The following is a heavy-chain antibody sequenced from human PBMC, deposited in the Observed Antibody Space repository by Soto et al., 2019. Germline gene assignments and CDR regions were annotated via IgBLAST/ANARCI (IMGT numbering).Heavy chain of an antibody. Sequence: ASVKVSCKASGYTFTSYGISWVRQAPGQGLEWMGWISAYNGNTNYAQKLQGRVTMTTDTSTSTAYMELRSLRSDDTAVYYCAIDDSSGYYSNFYYWGQGTVVPVSS. D-gene: IGHD3-22*01. J-gene: IGHJ4*02. CDR3: AIDDSSGYYSNFYY. CDR2: ISAYNGNT. V-gene: IGHV1-18*01. CDR1: GYTFTSYG.